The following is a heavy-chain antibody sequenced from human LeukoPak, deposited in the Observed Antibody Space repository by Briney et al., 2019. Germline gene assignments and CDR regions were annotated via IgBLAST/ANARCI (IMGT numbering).Heavy chain of an antibody. J-gene: IGHJ4*02. CDR1: GGYVNGLY. V-gene: IGHV4-34*01. Sequence: LTCAKNGGYVNGLYWSWLRHPPRKGLEWIGEINDSGSTNYNPSLKSRVTISVDTSKNQFSLKLSSVTAADTAVYYCARVYGSGSYYNHLSYPFDYWGQGTLVTVSS. CDR3: ARVYGSGSYYNHLSYPFDY. CDR2: INDSGST. D-gene: IGHD3-10*01.